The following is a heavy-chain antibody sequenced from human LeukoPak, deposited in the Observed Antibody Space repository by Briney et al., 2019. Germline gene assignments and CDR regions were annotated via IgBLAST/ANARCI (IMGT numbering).Heavy chain of an antibody. CDR1: GFTFSSYA. CDR2: IYSGGST. V-gene: IGHV3-53*01. Sequence: GGSLRLSCAASGFTFSSYAMHWVRQAPGKGLEWVSVIYSGGSTYYADSAKGRFTISRDNSKNTLYLQMNSLRAEDTAVYYCARAHTYYYGSGSYVDYFDYWGQGTLVTVSS. D-gene: IGHD3-10*01. CDR3: ARAHTYYYGSGSYVDYFDY. J-gene: IGHJ4*02.